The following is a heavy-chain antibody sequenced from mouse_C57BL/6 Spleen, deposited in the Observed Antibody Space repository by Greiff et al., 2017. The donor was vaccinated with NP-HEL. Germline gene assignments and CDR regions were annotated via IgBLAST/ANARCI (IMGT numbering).Heavy chain of an antibody. CDR2: ISGGGGNT. D-gene: IGHD1-1*01. Sequence: EVQLVESGGGLVKPGGSLKLSCAASGFTFSSYTMSWVRQTPEKRLEWVATISGGGGNTYYPDSVKGRFTISRDNAKNTLYLQMSSLRSEDTALYYCARQGDYYAYYAMDYWGQGTSVTVSS. CDR3: ARQGDYYAYYAMDY. V-gene: IGHV5-9*01. J-gene: IGHJ4*01. CDR1: GFTFSSYT.